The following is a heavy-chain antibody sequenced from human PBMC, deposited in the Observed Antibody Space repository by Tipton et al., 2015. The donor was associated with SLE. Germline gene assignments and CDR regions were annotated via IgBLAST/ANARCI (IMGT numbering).Heavy chain of an antibody. D-gene: IGHD2-8*02. CDR1: GGSFSGYY. V-gene: IGHV4-34*01. CDR2: INHSGST. Sequence: TLSLTCAVYGGSFSGYYWSWIRQPPGKGLEWIGEINHSGSTNYNPSLKSRVTISVDTSKNQFSLKLSSVTAADTAVYYCARELDCSGGVCPFDYWGQGTLVTVSS. J-gene: IGHJ4*02. CDR3: ARELDCSGGVCPFDY.